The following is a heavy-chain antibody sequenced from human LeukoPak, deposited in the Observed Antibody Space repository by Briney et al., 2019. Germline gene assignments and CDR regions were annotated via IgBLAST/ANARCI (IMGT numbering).Heavy chain of an antibody. D-gene: IGHD1-1*01. CDR1: GFTFSSYG. V-gene: IGHV3-30*18. CDR3: AKDLGTPNEYYFDY. J-gene: IGHJ4*02. CDR2: ISYDGSNK. Sequence: GGSLRLSCAASGFTFSSYGMHWVRQAPGKGLEWVAVISYDGSNKYYADSVKGRFTISRDNSKNTLYLQMNSLRAEDTAVYYCAKDLGTPNEYYFDYWGQGTLVTVSS.